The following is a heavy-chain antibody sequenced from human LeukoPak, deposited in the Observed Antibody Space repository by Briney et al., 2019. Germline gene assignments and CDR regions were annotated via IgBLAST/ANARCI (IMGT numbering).Heavy chain of an antibody. CDR1: RFTVSSNY. J-gene: IGHJ4*02. CDR2: IYSSGSS. CDR3: ARGRFGLSLDY. D-gene: IGHD3-16*01. V-gene: IGHV3-66*01. Sequence: GGSLRLSCAASRFTVSSNYMSWVRQAPGKGLEWVSFIYSSGSSYYADSVRGRFTISRDNSNNTLYLQLNSLRVEDTAVYYCARGRFGLSLDYWGQGTLVTVSS.